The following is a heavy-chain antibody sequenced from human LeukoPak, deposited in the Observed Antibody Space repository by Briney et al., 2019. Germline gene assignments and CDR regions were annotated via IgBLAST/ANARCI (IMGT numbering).Heavy chain of an antibody. CDR3: AKARGGVLLWFGELPFNYYGMDV. CDR1: GFTFDDYA. CDR2: ISGDGGST. V-gene: IGHV3-43*02. Sequence: GGSLRLSCAASGFTFDDYAMHWVRQAPGKGLEWVSLISGDGGSTYYADSVKGRFTISRDNSKNSLYLQMNSLRTEDTALYYCAKARGGVLLWFGELPFNYYGMDVRGQGTTVTGSS. D-gene: IGHD3-10*01. J-gene: IGHJ6*02.